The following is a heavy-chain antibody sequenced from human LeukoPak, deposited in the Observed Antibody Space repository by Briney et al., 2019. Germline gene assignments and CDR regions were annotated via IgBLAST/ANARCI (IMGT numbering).Heavy chain of an antibody. D-gene: IGHD6-19*01. V-gene: IGHV1-69*06. CDR3: ARAGAVAGTYDAFDI. CDR2: IIPIFGTA. J-gene: IGHJ3*02. Sequence: SVKVSCKASGGTFSSYAISWVRQAPGQGLEWTGGIIPIFGTANYAQKFQGRVTITADKSTSTAYMELSSLRSEDTAVYYCARAGAVAGTYDAFDIWGQGTMVTVSS. CDR1: GGTFSSYA.